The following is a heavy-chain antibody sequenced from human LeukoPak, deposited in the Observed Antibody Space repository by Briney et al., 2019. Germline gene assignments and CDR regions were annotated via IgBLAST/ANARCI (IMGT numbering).Heavy chain of an antibody. V-gene: IGHV3-9*01. CDR3: ARSLQWLGDFDY. CDR2: ISWNSGSI. D-gene: IGHD6-19*01. CDR1: GFTFDDYA. Sequence: GRSLRLSCAASGFTFDDYAMHWVRQAPGKGLEWVSGISWNSGSIGYADSVKGRFTISRDNAKNSLYMQMNSLRAEDTALYYCARSLQWLGDFDYWGQGTLVTVSS. J-gene: IGHJ4*02.